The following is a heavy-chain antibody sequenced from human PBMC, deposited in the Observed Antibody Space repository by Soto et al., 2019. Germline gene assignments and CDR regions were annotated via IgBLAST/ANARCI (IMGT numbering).Heavy chain of an antibody. CDR1: GFTVSSNY. V-gene: IGHV3-53*02. Sequence: EVQLVETGGGLIQPGGSLRLSCAASGFTVSSNYMSWVRQAPGKGLEWVSVIYSGGSTYYADSVKGRFTISRDNSTNTLYLQMHSLRAEDTAMYSCARGGLLVAFDYWGQGTLVTVSS. CDR3: ARGGLLVAFDY. D-gene: IGHD2-15*01. CDR2: IYSGGST. J-gene: IGHJ4*02.